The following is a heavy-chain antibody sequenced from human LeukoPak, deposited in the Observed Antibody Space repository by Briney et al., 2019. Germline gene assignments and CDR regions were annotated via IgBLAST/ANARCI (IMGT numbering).Heavy chain of an antibody. D-gene: IGHD5-12*01. V-gene: IGHV3-7*01. CDR2: IKQDGSDK. CDR1: GITFSNYW. J-gene: IGHJ4*02. CDR3: ARSVDIDY. Sequence: GGSLRLSCAASGITFSNYWMKWVRQAPGKGLEWLATIKQDGSDKFYVDSVKGRFTISRDNAKNSLYLQMNSLRAEDTAVYYCARSVDIDYWGQGTLVTVSS.